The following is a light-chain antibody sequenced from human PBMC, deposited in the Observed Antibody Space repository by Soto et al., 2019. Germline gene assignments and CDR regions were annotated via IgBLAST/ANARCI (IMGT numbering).Light chain of an antibody. J-gene: IGKJ1*01. V-gene: IGKV3-11*01. Sequence: EIVLTQSPATLSLSPGEIATLSCRASQSVNSYLAWYQQKPGQAPRLLIYDASNRATGIPARFSGSGSGTEFTLTISRLEPEDFTVYYCHHYETFGQGTKVDIK. CDR1: QSVNSY. CDR2: DAS. CDR3: HHYET.